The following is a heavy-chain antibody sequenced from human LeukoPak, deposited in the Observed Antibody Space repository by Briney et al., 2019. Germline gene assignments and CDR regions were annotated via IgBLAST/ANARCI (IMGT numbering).Heavy chain of an antibody. CDR3: ARDSNGWIYAEYFQH. CDR1: GDSISSSSYY. CDR2: IFYSGLT. V-gene: IGHV4-39*07. J-gene: IGHJ1*01. Sequence: SETLSLTCTVSGDSISSSSYYWGWIRQPPGKGLEWIGSIFYSGLTYYNPSLKSRVTISVDTSKNQFSLKLSSVTAADTAVYYCARDSNGWIYAEYFQHWGQGTLVTVSS. D-gene: IGHD6-19*01.